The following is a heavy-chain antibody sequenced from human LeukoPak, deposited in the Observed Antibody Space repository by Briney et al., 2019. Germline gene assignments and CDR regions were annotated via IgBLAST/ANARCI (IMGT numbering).Heavy chain of an antibody. D-gene: IGHD3-10*01. Sequence: ASVKVSCKASGYTFTSYGISWVRQAPGQGLEWMGWISAYNGNTNYAQKLQGRVTMTTDTSTSTAYMELRSLRSDDTAVYYCARDQTYYYGSGSVQGFDYWGQGTLVTVSS. CDR2: ISAYNGNT. J-gene: IGHJ4*02. V-gene: IGHV1-18*04. CDR3: ARDQTYYYGSGSVQGFDY. CDR1: GYTFTSYG.